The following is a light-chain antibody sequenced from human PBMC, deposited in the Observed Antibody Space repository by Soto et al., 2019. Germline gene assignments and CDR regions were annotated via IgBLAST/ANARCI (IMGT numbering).Light chain of an antibody. CDR2: EAS. Sequence: DIQMTQSPATLSASVGARVTITCRASQGISRWLTWYHQKPGKAPKLLIYEASSLESGVPSRFSGSGSGTEFTLTISGLQPDDFATYYCQQFNSYPITCGQGTRLESK. CDR3: QQFNSYPIT. V-gene: IGKV1-5*01. CDR1: QGISRW. J-gene: IGKJ5*01.